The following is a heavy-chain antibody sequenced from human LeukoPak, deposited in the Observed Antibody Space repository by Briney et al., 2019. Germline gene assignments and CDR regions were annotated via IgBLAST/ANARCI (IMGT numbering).Heavy chain of an antibody. J-gene: IGHJ4*02. CDR1: GYTFTSYY. Sequence: ASVKVSCKASGYTFTSYYMHWVRQAPGQGLEWVGIINPSGGSTSYAQKFQGRVTMTGDTSTSTVYMELSSLRSEDTAVYYCAILNPYYYDSSAIGDYWGQGTLVTVSS. D-gene: IGHD3-22*01. V-gene: IGHV1-46*01. CDR3: AILNPYYYDSSAIGDY. CDR2: INPSGGST.